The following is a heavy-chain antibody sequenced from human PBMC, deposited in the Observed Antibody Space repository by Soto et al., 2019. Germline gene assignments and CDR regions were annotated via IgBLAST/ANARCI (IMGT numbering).Heavy chain of an antibody. CDR3: AHIVVAGLGYYFDY. J-gene: IGHJ4*02. D-gene: IGHD6-19*01. Sequence: QDPLEGACPTPGKTPKAPTLTLTFSWFSLSRTWVAVGLVRSPPGKALEWLALIYWDDDKRYSPFLKSRLTITKDTSKNQVVLTMSNMDPVDTARYYCAHIVVAGLGYYFDYWGQGTLVTVSS. CDR2: IYWDDDK. CDR1: WFSLSRTWVA. V-gene: IGHV2-5*02.